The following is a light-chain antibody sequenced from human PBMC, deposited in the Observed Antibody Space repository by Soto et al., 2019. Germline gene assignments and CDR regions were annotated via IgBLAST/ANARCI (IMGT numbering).Light chain of an antibody. CDR2: DVS. V-gene: IGLV2-14*01. Sequence: QPVLTQPASVSGSPGQSITISCTGTSSDVGGYNYVSWYQQHPGKAPKLMIYDVSNRPSGVSNRFSGSKSGNTASLTISGLQAEDEADYYCSSYTSSSLGFGGGTKLTVL. CDR1: SSDVGGYNY. J-gene: IGLJ2*01. CDR3: SSYTSSSLG.